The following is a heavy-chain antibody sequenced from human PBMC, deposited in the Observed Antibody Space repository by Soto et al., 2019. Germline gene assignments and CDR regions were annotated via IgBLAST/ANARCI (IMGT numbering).Heavy chain of an antibody. D-gene: IGHD2-2*01. CDR3: ARGGVVPAAVYYYYYMDV. CDR1: GYTFTSYG. CDR2: ISAYNGNT. Sequence: ASVKVSCKASGYTFTSYGISWVRQAPGQGLEWMGWISAYNGNTNYAQKLQGRVTMTTDTSTSTAYMELRSLRSDDTAVYYCARGGVVPAAVYYYYYMDVWGKGTTVTVSS. V-gene: IGHV1-18*01. J-gene: IGHJ6*03.